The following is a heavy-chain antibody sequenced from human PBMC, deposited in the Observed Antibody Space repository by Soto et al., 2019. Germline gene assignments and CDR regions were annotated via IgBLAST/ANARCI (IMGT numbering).Heavy chain of an antibody. D-gene: IGHD6-13*01. CDR2: IYYSGST. Sequence: SETLSLTCTVSGGSISSSSYYWGWIRQPPGKGLEWIGSIYYSGSTYYNPSLKSRVTISVDTSKNQFSLKLSSVTAADTAVYYCARTITGYSSSWGQGTLVTVSS. CDR3: ARTITGYSSS. CDR1: GGSISSSSYY. V-gene: IGHV4-39*01. J-gene: IGHJ4*02.